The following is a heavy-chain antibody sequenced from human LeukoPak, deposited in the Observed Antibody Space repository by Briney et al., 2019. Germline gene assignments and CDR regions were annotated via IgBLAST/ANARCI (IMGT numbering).Heavy chain of an antibody. CDR1: GGSISTYY. J-gene: IGHJ4*02. CDR3: ARVSPRGEYSSSSFFGGGKKQQLTKSYFDY. V-gene: IGHV4-59*01. Sequence: SETLSLTCTVSGGSISTYYWTWIRQPPGKGLEWIGYIYYSGSTNYNPSLQSRVTISVDASKNQFSLKLSSVTAADTAVYYCARVSPRGEYSSSSFFGGGKKQQLTKSYFDYWGQGTLVTVSS. D-gene: IGHD6-6*01. CDR2: IYYSGST.